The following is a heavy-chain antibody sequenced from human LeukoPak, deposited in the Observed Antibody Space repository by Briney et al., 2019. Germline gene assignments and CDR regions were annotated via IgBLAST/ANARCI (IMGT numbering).Heavy chain of an antibody. J-gene: IGHJ4*01. Sequence: GGSLRLSCAASGFTFSSYTMNWVRQAPGKGLEWVSSIAGSSGYISYADSVKGRFTISRDNAKKSLHLQMTSLTAEDTAVYYCAIDRGAYCGGDCYLGFDYWGRGTLVTVSS. CDR1: GFTFSSYT. CDR3: AIDRGAYCGGDCYLGFDY. V-gene: IGHV3-21*01. CDR2: IAGSSGYI. D-gene: IGHD2-21*02.